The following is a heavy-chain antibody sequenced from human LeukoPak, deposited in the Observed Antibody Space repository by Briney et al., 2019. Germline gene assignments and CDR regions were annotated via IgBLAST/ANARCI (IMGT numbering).Heavy chain of an antibody. J-gene: IGHJ4*02. D-gene: IGHD6-13*01. CDR2: VYPEDGET. CDR1: GYAFTDYY. V-gene: IGHV1-69-2*01. Sequence: ASVKVSCKVSGYAFTDYYMHWVQQPPGKGLEWMGLVYPEDGETIYAKKFQGRVTITEDPSTDIAYQELSGSISDDTAGYYRATDRGIAEAGALDYWGEGTLVTVSS. CDR3: ATDRGIAEAGALDY.